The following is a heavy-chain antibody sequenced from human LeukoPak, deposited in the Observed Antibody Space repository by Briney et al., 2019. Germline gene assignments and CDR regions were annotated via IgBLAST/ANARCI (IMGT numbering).Heavy chain of an antibody. CDR3: ARHGGVVRGEGSDAFDI. J-gene: IGHJ3*02. D-gene: IGHD3-10*01. Sequence: SETLSLTCSVSGGSVSSYYWSWIRQPPGKGLEWIGYIYYSGSTNYNPSLQSRVTISLDTSKNQFSLKLTSVTVADTAVYYCARHGGVVRGEGSDAFDIWGQGTMVTVSS. CDR1: GGSVSSYY. CDR2: IYYSGST. V-gene: IGHV4-59*08.